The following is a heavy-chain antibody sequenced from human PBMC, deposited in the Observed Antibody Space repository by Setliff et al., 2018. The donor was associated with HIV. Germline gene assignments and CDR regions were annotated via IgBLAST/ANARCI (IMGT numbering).Heavy chain of an antibody. J-gene: IGHJ4*02. CDR1: GDSISSGPYY. Sequence: PSETLSLTCSVSGDSISSGPYYWAWIRQPPGKGLEWIGTVYHSGSTYYNPSLKSRVTISVDTSENQFSLKLSSVTAADTAVYYCARHPPPEVRGDVTDYWGQGTLVTVSS. CDR2: VYHSGST. D-gene: IGHD3-10*01. CDR3: ARHPPPEVRGDVTDY. V-gene: IGHV4-39*01.